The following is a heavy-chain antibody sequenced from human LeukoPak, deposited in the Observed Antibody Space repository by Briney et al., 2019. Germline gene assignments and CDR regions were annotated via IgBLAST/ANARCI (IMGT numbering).Heavy chain of an antibody. Sequence: GGSLRLSCAASGFTFDDYAMYWVRQTPGKGLEWVSLISWDGYSTYYADSVKGRFTISRDNSKNSLYLQMNSLRAEDTALYYCAKVFYGSGSYGTNYYGMDVWGKGTTVTVSS. V-gene: IGHV3-43D*04. CDR3: AKVFYGSGSYGTNYYGMDV. D-gene: IGHD3-10*01. CDR1: GFTFDDYA. J-gene: IGHJ6*04. CDR2: ISWDGYST.